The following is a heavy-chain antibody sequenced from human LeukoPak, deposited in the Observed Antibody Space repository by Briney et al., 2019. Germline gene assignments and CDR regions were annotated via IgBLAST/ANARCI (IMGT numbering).Heavy chain of an antibody. J-gene: IGHJ4*02. CDR3: ARGGRWLQSGLNY. CDR2: SYTSGSP. CDR1: GGSISSYY. V-gene: IGHV4-4*07. Sequence: PSETLSLTCTVSGGSISSYYWSWIRQPAGKGLEWIGRSYTSGSPNYNPSLKGRVTMSVDTSKNQFSLKLSSVTAADTAVYYCARGGRWLQSGLNYWGQGTLVTVSS. D-gene: IGHD5-24*01.